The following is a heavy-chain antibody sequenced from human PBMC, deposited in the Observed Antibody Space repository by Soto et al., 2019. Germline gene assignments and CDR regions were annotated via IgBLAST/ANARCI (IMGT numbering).Heavy chain of an antibody. CDR3: ARDGATSCYTCYYYYYMDV. J-gene: IGHJ6*03. D-gene: IGHD2-2*02. V-gene: IGHV3-33*01. CDR2: IWYDGSNK. Sequence: PGGSLRLSCAASGFTFSSYGMHWVRQAPGKGLEWVAVIWYDGSNKYYADSVKGRFTISRDNSKNTLYLQMNSLRAEDTAVYYCARDGATSCYTCYYYYYMDVWGKGTTGTVSS. CDR1: GFTFSSYG.